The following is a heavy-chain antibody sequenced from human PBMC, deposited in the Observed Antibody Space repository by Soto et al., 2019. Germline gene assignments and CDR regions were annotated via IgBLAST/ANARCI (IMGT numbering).Heavy chain of an antibody. CDR2: ISGSSRTT. D-gene: IGHD4-17*01. CDR1: GFAFSSYS. J-gene: IGHJ4*02. Sequence: VQLVEAGGGLVQPGGSLKLSCAASGFAFSSYSMNWVRQAPGKGLEWVSYISGSSRTTSYADYVKGRFTISRDTAKKSLFLQMNSLTDEDTAVYYCARSYNDYGCFDDWGQGALVTVSP. CDR3: ARSYNDYGCFDD. V-gene: IGHV3-48*02.